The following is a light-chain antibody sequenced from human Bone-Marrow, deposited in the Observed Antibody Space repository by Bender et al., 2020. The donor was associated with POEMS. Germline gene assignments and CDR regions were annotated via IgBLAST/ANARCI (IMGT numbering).Light chain of an antibody. V-gene: IGLV1-44*01. CDR3: SACGGILNVWV. Sequence: QSVLTPPPSASGTLGQRVTISCSGSSSNIGGNAVNWWQQLPGTAPKLLLYGNDQRPSGVADRFSGSKSGTTASLAISGLQSEDEADYFCSACGGILNVWVFGGGTELTVL. J-gene: IGLJ3*02. CDR1: SSNIGGNA. CDR2: GND.